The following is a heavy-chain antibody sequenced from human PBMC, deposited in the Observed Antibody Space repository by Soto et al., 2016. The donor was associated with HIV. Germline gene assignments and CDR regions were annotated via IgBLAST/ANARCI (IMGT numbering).Heavy chain of an antibody. CDR2: IKTKTDDGTT. V-gene: IGHV3-15*01. Sequence: EVQLVGSGGGLVKPGGSLRLSCAAPGFTFSNAWMTWVRQAPGKGLEWVGRIKTKTDDGTTDYAAPVKGRFTISRDDSKNTLYLQMNSLKTEDTAVYYCTTGTDRGLTYYYYYGMDVWGQGTSVTVSS. CDR1: GFTFSNAW. D-gene: IGHD2-21*02. CDR3: TTGTDRGLTYYYYYGMDV. J-gene: IGHJ6*02.